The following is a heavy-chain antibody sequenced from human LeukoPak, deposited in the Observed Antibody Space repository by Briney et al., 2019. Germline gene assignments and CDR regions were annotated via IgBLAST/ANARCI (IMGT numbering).Heavy chain of an antibody. J-gene: IGHJ4*02. V-gene: IGHV1-2*02. D-gene: IGHD5-18*01. Sequence: GGSVKVSCKASGYTFTGYYMHWVRQAPGQGLAWMGWINPNSGGTNYAQKFQGRVTMTRDTSISTAYMELSRLRSDDTAVYYCASTSGYSYGPDYWGQGTLVTVSS. CDR3: ASTSGYSYGPDY. CDR2: INPNSGGT. CDR1: GYTFTGYY.